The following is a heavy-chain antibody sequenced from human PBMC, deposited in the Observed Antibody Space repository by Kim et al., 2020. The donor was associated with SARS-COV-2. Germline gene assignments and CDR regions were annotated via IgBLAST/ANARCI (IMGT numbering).Heavy chain of an antibody. CDR2: INAGNGNT. Sequence: ASVKVSCKASGYTFTSYAMHWVRQAPGQRLEWMGWINAGNGNTKYSQKFQGRVTITRDTSASTPYMELSSLRSEDTAVYYCARSEVWFGELLPFDYWGQGTLVTVSS. V-gene: IGHV1-3*01. CDR1: GYTFTSYA. D-gene: IGHD3-10*01. J-gene: IGHJ4*02. CDR3: ARSEVWFGELLPFDY.